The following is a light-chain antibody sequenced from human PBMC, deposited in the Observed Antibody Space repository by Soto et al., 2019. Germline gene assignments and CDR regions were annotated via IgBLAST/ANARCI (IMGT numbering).Light chain of an antibody. CDR3: SSYTSRSPLQLV. V-gene: IGLV2-14*01. CDR1: SSDVGGYND. Sequence: QSALTQPASVSGSPGQSITISCTGTSSDVGGYNDVSWYQQHPGKAPKLMIYDVSHRPSGVSNRFSGSKSGNTASLTISGRHAEDDADYYCSSYTSRSPLQLVFGGGTKLTVL. CDR2: DVS. J-gene: IGLJ2*01.